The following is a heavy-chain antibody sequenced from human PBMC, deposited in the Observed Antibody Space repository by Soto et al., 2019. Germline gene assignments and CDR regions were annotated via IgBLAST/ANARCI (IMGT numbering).Heavy chain of an antibody. CDR1: GGSVSDKTYY. CDR2: VYYSGTT. Sequence: SETLSLTCSVSGGSVSDKTYYWSWIRQPPGKRLEWIGYVYYSGTTNYNPSLKSRVTISVDLSKNRFSLRLSSVTTADTALYYCARSMHYYYYYGMDVWGQGTTVTVSS. CDR3: ARSMHYYYYYGMDV. D-gene: IGHD2-8*01. V-gene: IGHV4-61*01. J-gene: IGHJ6*02.